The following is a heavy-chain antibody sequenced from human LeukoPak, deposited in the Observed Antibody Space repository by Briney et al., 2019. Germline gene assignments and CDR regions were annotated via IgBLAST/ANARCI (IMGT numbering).Heavy chain of an antibody. D-gene: IGHD3-22*01. J-gene: IGHJ1*01. V-gene: IGHV3-64*01. CDR1: GFTFSSYA. CDR2: ISSNGGST. Sequence: GGSLRLSCAASGFTFSSYAMHWVRQAPGKGLEYVSAISSNGGSTYYANSVKGRFTISRDNSKNTLYLQMGSLRAEDMAVYYCARGPFYDSSREYXQHXGQGXLVTV. CDR3: ARGPFYDSSREYXQH.